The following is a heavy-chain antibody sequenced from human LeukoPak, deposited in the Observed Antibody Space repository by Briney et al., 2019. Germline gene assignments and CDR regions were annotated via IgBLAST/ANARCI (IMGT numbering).Heavy chain of an antibody. Sequence: GGSLRLSCTASGFSLTATHKSCVRQAPGKGLEWVSAIYTGGTTYYSDSVEGRFTISRDGSKNILYLQMDSLRVEDTAVYYCAIDQATSGGGLDSWGQGTLVTVSS. CDR1: GFSLTATH. CDR3: AIDQATSGGGLDS. V-gene: IGHV3-53*01. D-gene: IGHD3-16*01. CDR2: IYTGGTT. J-gene: IGHJ4*02.